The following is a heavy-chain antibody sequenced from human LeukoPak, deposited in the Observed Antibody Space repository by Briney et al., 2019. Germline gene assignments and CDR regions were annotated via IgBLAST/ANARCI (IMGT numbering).Heavy chain of an antibody. J-gene: IGHJ4*02. CDR2: IYPGDSDT. D-gene: IGHD4-17*01. V-gene: IGHV5-51*01. CDR1: GYSFTSYW. CDR3: ARRTRDYHGYFDY. Sequence: GESLKISCKGSGYSFTSYWIGWVRQMPGKGLEWMGIIYPGDSDTRYSPSFQGQVTISADKSIITAYLQWSSLKASDTAMYYCARRTRDYHGYFDYWGQGTLVTVSS.